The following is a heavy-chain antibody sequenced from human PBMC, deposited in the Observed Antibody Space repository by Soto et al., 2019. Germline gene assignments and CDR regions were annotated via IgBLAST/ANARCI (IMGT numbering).Heavy chain of an antibody. J-gene: IGHJ3*02. CDR1: GYSISSGYY. V-gene: IGHV4-38-2*02. D-gene: IGHD3-22*01. CDR3: ARDGYYYDSSGYYPNDAFDI. Sequence: SETLSLTCAVSGYSISSGYYWGWIRQPPGKGLEWIGSIYHSGSTYYNPSLKSRVTISVDTSKNQFSLKLSSVTAADTAVYYCARDGYYYDSSGYYPNDAFDIWGQGTMVT. CDR2: IYHSGST.